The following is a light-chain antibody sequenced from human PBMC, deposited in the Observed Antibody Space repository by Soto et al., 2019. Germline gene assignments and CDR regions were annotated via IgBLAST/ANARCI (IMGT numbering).Light chain of an antibody. J-gene: IGKJ2*01. CDR3: QQSRGIPYT. CDR1: ETISTY. CDR2: AAS. V-gene: IGKV1-39*01. Sequence: DIQMTQSPSALSASVGDRVTITCRASETISTYLNWYQQKPGKAPKLLIYAASTLQSGVPSRFSGSGSGTDFTLTISSLQPEDFGTYYCQQSRGIPYTFGQGTRLEIK.